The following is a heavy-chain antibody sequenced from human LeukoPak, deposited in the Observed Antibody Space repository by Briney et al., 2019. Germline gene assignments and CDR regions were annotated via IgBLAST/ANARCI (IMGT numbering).Heavy chain of an antibody. Sequence: GGSLRLSCAASAFTFSSYVMSWVRQAPGKGLEWVSAISGSGGSTYHADSVKGRFTISRDNSKNTLYLQMNSLKAEDTAVYYCARAYGSSSRDYWGQGTLVTVSS. D-gene: IGHD6-6*01. CDR3: ARAYGSSSRDY. V-gene: IGHV3-23*01. CDR2: ISGSGGST. J-gene: IGHJ4*02. CDR1: AFTFSSYV.